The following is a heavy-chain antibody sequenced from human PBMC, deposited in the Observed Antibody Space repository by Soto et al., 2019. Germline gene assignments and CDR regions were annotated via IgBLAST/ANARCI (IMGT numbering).Heavy chain of an antibody. Sequence: QVQLVQSGAEVKKPGSSVKVSCKASGGTFSSYAISWVRQAPGQGLEWMGGIIPIFGTANYAQKFQGRVTITADESTSTAYMELSSLRSEDTAVHYCARVVYCSGGSCYFGFDYWGQGTLVTVSS. CDR3: ARVVYCSGGSCYFGFDY. D-gene: IGHD2-15*01. CDR2: IIPIFGTA. CDR1: GGTFSSYA. V-gene: IGHV1-69*01. J-gene: IGHJ4*02.